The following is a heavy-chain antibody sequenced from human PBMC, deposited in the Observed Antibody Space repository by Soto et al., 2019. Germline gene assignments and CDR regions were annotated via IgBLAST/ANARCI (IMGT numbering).Heavy chain of an antibody. Sequence: EVQLVEAGGGLVQPGGSLRLSCAASGFTFSNYAMNWVRQAPGKGLEWVSYISHKSSAIYHADSVKGRFTISRDNAKNSLSLQMNSLRDEDTAVYYCARDPYTSNTVTIMDSWGKGNLVTVSS. CDR3: ARDPYTSNTVTIMDS. CDR1: GFTFSNYA. CDR2: ISHKSSAI. V-gene: IGHV3-48*02. D-gene: IGHD4-17*01. J-gene: IGHJ5*01.